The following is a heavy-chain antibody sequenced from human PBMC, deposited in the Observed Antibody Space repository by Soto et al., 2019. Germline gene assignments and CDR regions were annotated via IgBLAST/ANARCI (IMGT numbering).Heavy chain of an antibody. CDR3: ANGRVAGYGDYYFDY. V-gene: IGHV4-4*02. Sequence: SETLFLTCAVSGGSIISSNWWSWVRQPPGKGLEWIGEIYHSGSTNYNPSLKSRVTISVDKSKNQFSLKLSSVTAADTAVYYCANGRVAGYGDYYFDYWGQGTLVTVSS. D-gene: IGHD4-17*01. CDR2: IYHSGST. CDR1: GGSIISSNW. J-gene: IGHJ4*02.